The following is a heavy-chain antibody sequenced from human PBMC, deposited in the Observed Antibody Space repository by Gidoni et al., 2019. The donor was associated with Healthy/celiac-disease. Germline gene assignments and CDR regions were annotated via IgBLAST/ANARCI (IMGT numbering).Heavy chain of an antibody. D-gene: IGHD3-16*02. CDR3: ARDRRVITFGGVIVPTRFDY. CDR1: GGSFSGYY. J-gene: IGHJ4*02. V-gene: IGHV4-34*01. CDR2: INHSGST. Sequence: QVQLQQWGAGLLKPSEPLSLTCAVYGGSFSGYYWSWIRQPPGKGLEWIGEINHSGSTNYNPSLKSRVTISVDTSKNQFSLKLSSVTAADTAVYYCARDRRVITFGGVIVPTRFDYWGQGTLVTVSS.